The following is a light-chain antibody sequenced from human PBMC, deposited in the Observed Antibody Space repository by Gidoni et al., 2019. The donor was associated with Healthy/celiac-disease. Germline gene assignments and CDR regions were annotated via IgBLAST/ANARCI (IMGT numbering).Light chain of an antibody. CDR3: QVWDSSSDLRV. Sequence: SYVLTQPPSVPVAPGQPARITCGGNNLGSKRVHWYQQKPGQAPVLVVYDDSDRPSGIPERFSGSNSGNTATLTISRVEAGDEADYYCQVWDSSSDLRVFGGGTKLTVL. V-gene: IGLV3-21*02. CDR2: DDS. CDR1: NLGSKR. J-gene: IGLJ3*02.